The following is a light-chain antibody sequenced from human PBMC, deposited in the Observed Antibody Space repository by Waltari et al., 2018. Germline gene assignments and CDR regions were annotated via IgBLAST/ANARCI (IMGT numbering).Light chain of an antibody. CDR2: DVN. J-gene: IGLJ1*01. CDR3: NSYTRTSTLYV. CDR1: NSDIHAYNS. V-gene: IGLV2-14*03. Sequence: QSALTQPASVSGSPGQSITISRTSTNSDIHAYNSASLYQHHPGKAPKVIIYDVNKRPSGVSDRFSGSKSGNTASLTISGLQADDEADYYCNSYTRTSTLYVFGSGTTVTVI.